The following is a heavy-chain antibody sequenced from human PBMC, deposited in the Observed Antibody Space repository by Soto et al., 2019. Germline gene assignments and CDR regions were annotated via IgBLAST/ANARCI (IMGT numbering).Heavy chain of an antibody. V-gene: IGHV4-34*01. CDR2: INDRGTT. CDR1: GLSFSGFY. Sequence: SETLSLTCAVYGLSFSGFYWTWMRQTPGKGLEWIGDINDRGTTNYNPSLKSRVTISVATSKNQFSLKLSSVTAADTAVYYCARVIGGYDYYYYYGMDVWGQGTTVTVSS. J-gene: IGHJ6*02. CDR3: ARVIGGYDYYYYYGMDV. D-gene: IGHD5-12*01.